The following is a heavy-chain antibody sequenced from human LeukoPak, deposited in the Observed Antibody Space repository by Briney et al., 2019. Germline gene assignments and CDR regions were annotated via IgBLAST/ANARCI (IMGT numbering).Heavy chain of an antibody. CDR2: ISGSGGST. J-gene: IGHJ5*02. V-gene: IGHV3-23*01. CDR3: AKDREYSSGWYP. D-gene: IGHD6-19*01. CDR1: GYTFSSYA. Sequence: GGSLRLSCAASGYTFSSYAMSWVRQAPGKGLEWVSAISGSGGSTYYADSVKGRFTISRDNSKNTLYLQMNSLRAEDTAVYYCAKDREYSSGWYPWGQGTLVTVSS.